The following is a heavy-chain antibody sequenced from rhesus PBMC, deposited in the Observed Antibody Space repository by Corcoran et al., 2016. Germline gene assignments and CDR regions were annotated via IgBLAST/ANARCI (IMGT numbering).Heavy chain of an antibody. CDR1: GGSFSSYW. D-gene: IGHD6-31*01. J-gene: IGHJ4*01. Sequence: QVQLQESGPGLVKPSETLSLTCAVSGGSFSSYWWSWIRQPPGKGLEWIGEINGNSGCTNYNSSLKSRVTISKDASKTQFSLKLNSMTTADTAVYYCARGRISGAVYWGQGVLVTVSS. V-gene: IGHV4-80*01. CDR2: INGNSGCT. CDR3: ARGRISGAVY.